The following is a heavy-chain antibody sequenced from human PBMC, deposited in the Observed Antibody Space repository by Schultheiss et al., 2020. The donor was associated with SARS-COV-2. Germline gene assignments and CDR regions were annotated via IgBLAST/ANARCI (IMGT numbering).Heavy chain of an antibody. CDR1: GFTFDDYA. D-gene: IGHD4-17*01. Sequence: GGSLRLSCAASGFTFDDYAMHWVRQAPGKGLEWVSGITWSGGRTFYADSVRGRFTISRDNTKNSLYLQMNSLRAEDTALYYCARTTTVTTYDAFDIWGQGTMVTVSS. CDR3: ARTTTVTTYDAFDI. J-gene: IGHJ3*02. CDR2: ITWSGGRT. V-gene: IGHV3-20*04.